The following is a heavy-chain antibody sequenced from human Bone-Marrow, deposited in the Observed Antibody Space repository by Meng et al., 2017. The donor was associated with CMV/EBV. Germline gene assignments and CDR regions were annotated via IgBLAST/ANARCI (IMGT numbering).Heavy chain of an antibody. Sequence: SVKVSCKASGGTFSSYTISWVRQAPGQGLEWMGRIIPILGIANYAQKFQGRVTITADKSTSTAYMELSSLRSEDTAVYYCARDARIAALRYYGMDVWGQGTTVTVSS. CDR1: GGTFSSYT. CDR3: ARDARIAALRYYGMDV. CDR2: IIPILGIA. D-gene: IGHD6-13*01. J-gene: IGHJ6*02. V-gene: IGHV1-69*04.